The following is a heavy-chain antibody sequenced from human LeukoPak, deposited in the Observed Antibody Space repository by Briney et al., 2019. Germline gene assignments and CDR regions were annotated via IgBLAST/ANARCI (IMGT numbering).Heavy chain of an antibody. J-gene: IGHJ4*02. CDR1: AFTFGDYS. CDR2: IDGSGGNT. D-gene: IGHD4-17*01. CDR3: AKDSSVPYGITN. Sequence: GGSLRLACAASAFTFGDYSMSWVRQAPGKGLEWVSAIDGSGGNTFYADSVKGRFTISRDNSKNTLFLHMNSLRAEDTAVYFCAKDSSVPYGITNWGQGTLVTVS. V-gene: IGHV3-23*01.